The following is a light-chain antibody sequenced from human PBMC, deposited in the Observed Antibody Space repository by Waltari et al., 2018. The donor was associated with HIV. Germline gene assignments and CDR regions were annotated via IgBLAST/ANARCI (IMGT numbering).Light chain of an antibody. CDR2: AAS. CDR1: QVISNS. V-gene: IGKV1-NL1*01. J-gene: IGKJ4*01. Sequence: DIQMTQSPSSLSASVGDRVSITCRASQVISNSLAWYQQKPGKAPRLLLYAASKLESGVPSRFNGSGSGTDYTLTISSLQPEDFASYSCQQYHNTPLTFGGGTKVEIK. CDR3: QQYHNTPLT.